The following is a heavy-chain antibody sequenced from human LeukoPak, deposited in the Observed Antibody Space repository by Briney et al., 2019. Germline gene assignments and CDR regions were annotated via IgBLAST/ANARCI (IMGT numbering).Heavy chain of an antibody. V-gene: IGHV4-4*07. CDR1: GGSLSYYY. Sequence: PSETLSLTRMVSGGSLSYYYWCLMRQPAGQGMDCLYRIYTTGSTNYNPSLKSRVSISADNSKNQFSLRLTSVTAADTAVYYCARFARGGAEWYFDLWGRGTLVSVSS. CDR3: ARFARGGAEWYFDL. J-gene: IGHJ2*01. CDR2: IYTTGST. D-gene: IGHD3-10*01.